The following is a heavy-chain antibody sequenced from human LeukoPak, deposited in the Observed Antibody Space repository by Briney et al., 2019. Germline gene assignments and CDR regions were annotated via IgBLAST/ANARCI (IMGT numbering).Heavy chain of an antibody. D-gene: IGHD4-17*01. CDR1: GGSISSTSYY. Sequence: SETLSLTCTVSGGSISSTSYYWGWIRQPPGKGLEWIGEINHSGSTNYNPSLKSRVTISADTSKNQFSLKLSSVTAADTAVYYCARILDGDYVGGDYWGQGTLATVSS. CDR2: INHSGST. J-gene: IGHJ4*02. CDR3: ARILDGDYVGGDY. V-gene: IGHV4-39*07.